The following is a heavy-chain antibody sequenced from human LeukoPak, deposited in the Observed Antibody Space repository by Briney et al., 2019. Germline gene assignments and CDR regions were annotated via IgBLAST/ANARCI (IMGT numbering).Heavy chain of an antibody. J-gene: IGHJ4*02. CDR2: ITSSSSTI. CDR1: GFTFSTYS. V-gene: IGHV3-48*02. D-gene: IGHD6-13*01. CDR3: TRGPLPAPGIADY. Sequence: GGSLRLSCAASGFTFSTYSMNWVRQAPGKGLEWVSYITSSSSTIYYADSVRGRFTISRDNAKNSLYLQMNSLRDEDTAVYYCTRGPLPAPGIADYWGQGTRVTVST.